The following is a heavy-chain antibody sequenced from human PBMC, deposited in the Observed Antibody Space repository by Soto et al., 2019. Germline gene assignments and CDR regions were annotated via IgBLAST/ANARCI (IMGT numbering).Heavy chain of an antibody. Sequence: QVQLQQWGAGLLKPSETLSLTCGVSGGSFNVYNWTWIRQPPGKGLEWIGEINHSENTNYNPSLKSRVTISIDTSMNWFSLKLTSVTAADTAVYYCARVPAYDITAAGTLDYWGQGTLVTVSS. V-gene: IGHV4-34*01. CDR3: ARVPAYDITAAGTLDY. CDR1: GGSFNVYN. J-gene: IGHJ4*02. CDR2: INHSENT. D-gene: IGHD6-13*01.